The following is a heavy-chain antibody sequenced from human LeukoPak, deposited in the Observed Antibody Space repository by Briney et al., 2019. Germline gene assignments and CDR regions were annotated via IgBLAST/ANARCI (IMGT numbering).Heavy chain of an antibody. CDR2: INNVGSHI. V-gene: IGHV3-21*01. J-gene: IGHJ4*02. CDR1: GFTLSSSA. Sequence: SGGSLRLSCTASGFTLSSSATNWVRQAPGQGLEWISSINNVGSHIYYAGSVKGRFTISRDNTKNSLYLQMNSLRAEDTAVYYCSRDPTYYLRYGYFDYWGQGALVTVSS. CDR3: SRDPTYYLRYGYFDY. D-gene: IGHD1-26*01.